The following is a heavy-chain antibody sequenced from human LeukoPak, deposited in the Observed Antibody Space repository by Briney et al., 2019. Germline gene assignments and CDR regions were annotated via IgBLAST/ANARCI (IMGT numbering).Heavy chain of an antibody. J-gene: IGHJ4*02. CDR3: ARVSLYDRSGSLEY. V-gene: IGHV1-2*02. CDR1: GYTFTGYY. D-gene: IGHD3-22*01. CDR2: INPNSGGT. Sequence: GASVKVSCKASGYTFTGYYMHWVRQAPGQGLEWMGWINPNSGGTNYAQKFQGRVTLTRDMSISTAYMELGRLRSDDTAVYYCARVSLYDRSGSLEYWGQGTLVTVSS.